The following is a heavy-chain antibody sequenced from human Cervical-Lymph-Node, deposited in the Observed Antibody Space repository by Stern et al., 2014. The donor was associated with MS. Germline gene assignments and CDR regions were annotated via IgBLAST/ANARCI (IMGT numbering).Heavy chain of an antibody. J-gene: IGHJ6*02. CDR1: GFTFSSYG. D-gene: IGHD5-24*01. CDR3: ARDRKMTTYGMDV. CDR2: IWYDGSNK. Sequence: VHLVESGGGVVQPGRSLRLSCAASGFTFSSYGMHWVRQAPGKGLEWVAVIWYDGSNKYYADSVKGRFTISRDNSKNTLYLQMNSLRAEDTAVYYCARDRKMTTYGMDVWGQGTTVTVSS. V-gene: IGHV3-33*01.